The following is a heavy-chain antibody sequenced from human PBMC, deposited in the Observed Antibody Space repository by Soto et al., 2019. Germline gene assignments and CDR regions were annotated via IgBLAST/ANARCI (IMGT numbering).Heavy chain of an antibody. CDR2: IYYSGSI. Sequence: ETLSLTCTVSGGSISNYYWSWIRQPPGKGLEWIGYIYYSGSINYNPSLKSRVTISEDTSKNQFSLRMSSVTAADTAVYYCAREIAVAGTHYFDYWGQGTLVTVSS. CDR3: AREIAVAGTHYFDY. D-gene: IGHD6-19*01. V-gene: IGHV4-59*01. J-gene: IGHJ4*02. CDR1: GGSISNYY.